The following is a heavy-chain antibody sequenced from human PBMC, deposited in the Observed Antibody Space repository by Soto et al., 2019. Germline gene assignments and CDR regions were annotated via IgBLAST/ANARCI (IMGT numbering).Heavy chain of an antibody. Sequence: GGSLRLSCAASGFVVDRTYMTWVRQAPGKGLEWVSVIYSGGGTYYADSVEGRFTISRDTSKNTLHLQMNDLRAEDTALYYCARGGVQDAFDIWGQGTMVTVSS. CDR1: GFVVDRTY. J-gene: IGHJ3*02. D-gene: IGHD1-26*01. CDR3: ARGGVQDAFDI. V-gene: IGHV3-53*01. CDR2: IYSGGGT.